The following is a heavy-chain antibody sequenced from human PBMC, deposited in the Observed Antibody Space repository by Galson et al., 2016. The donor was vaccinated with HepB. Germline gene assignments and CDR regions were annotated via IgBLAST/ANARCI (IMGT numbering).Heavy chain of an antibody. CDR1: GYSFTSYT. CDR2: INGGNGNT. D-gene: IGHD5-24*01. Sequence: SVKVSCKASGYSFTSYTMHWVRQAPGQRLEWMGWINGGNGNTKYSQKFQGRVTITRDTSASAAYMELTSLRSEDTAVYYCASSLHHYFGRDGYYDYWGQGVLITVSS. CDR3: ASSLHHYFGRDGYYDY. J-gene: IGHJ4*02. V-gene: IGHV1-3*01.